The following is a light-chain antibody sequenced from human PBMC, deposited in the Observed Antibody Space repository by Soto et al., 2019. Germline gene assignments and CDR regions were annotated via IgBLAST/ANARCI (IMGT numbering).Light chain of an antibody. CDR2: DAC. Sequence: EIVLTQSPATLSLSPGERATLSCRASQSVSSHFAWYQQKPGQAPRLLIYDACNRATGIPGRFSGSGSGTDSTLTISSLQPDDFAVYCCQRRGNWPVTFGQGTRVDIK. CDR3: QRRGNWPVT. J-gene: IGKJ1*01. CDR1: QSVSSH. V-gene: IGKV3-11*01.